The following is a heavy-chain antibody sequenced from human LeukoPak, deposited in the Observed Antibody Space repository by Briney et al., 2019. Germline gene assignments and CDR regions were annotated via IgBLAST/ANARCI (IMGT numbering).Heavy chain of an antibody. V-gene: IGHV3-23*01. CDR2: ISGSGGST. CDR3: AKVPCSSTSCYYYYYMDV. D-gene: IGHD2-2*01. CDR1: GFTFSSYA. Sequence: GGSLRLCCAASGFTFSSYAMRWVRQSPGKGLEWVSAISGSGGSTYYADSVKGRFTISRDNSKNTLYLQMNSLRAEDTAVYYCAKVPCSSTSCYYYYYMDVWGKGTTVTVSS. J-gene: IGHJ6*03.